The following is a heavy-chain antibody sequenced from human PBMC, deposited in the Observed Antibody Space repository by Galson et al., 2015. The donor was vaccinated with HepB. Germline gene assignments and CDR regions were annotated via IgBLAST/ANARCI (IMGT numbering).Heavy chain of an antibody. CDR1: GFTFSSYA. Sequence: SLRLSCAASGFTFSSYAMSWVRQAPGKGLEWVSAISGSGGSTYYADSVKGRFTISRDNSKNTLYLQMNSLRAEDTAVYYCAKDVKWLFSTATFDYWGQGTLVTVSS. D-gene: IGHD3-22*01. CDR3: AKDVKWLFSTATFDY. V-gene: IGHV3-23*01. J-gene: IGHJ4*02. CDR2: ISGSGGST.